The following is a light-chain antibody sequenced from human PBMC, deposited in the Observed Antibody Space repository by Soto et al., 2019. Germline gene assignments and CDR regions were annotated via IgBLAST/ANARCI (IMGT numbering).Light chain of an antibody. V-gene: IGLV2-14*01. CDR3: SSYTSSSILYVV. Sequence: QSVLTQPASVSGSPGQSITISCTGTSSDVGGYNYVSWYQQHPDKAPKLMIYDVSNRPSGVSNRFSGSKSGNTASLTISGLQAEDEADYYCSSYTSSSILYVVFGGGTKLTVL. CDR2: DVS. CDR1: SSDVGGYNY. J-gene: IGLJ2*01.